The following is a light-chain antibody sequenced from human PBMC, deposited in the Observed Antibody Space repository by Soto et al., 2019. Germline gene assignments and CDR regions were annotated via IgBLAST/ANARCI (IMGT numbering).Light chain of an antibody. V-gene: IGKV3-20*01. J-gene: IGKJ2*01. CDR2: GTS. CDR3: QQYASSPYT. Sequence: EIVLTQSPGTLSLSPGERATLSCRASQSVSSSYLAWYQQKPGQAPRFLIYGTSSRATGIPDRFSGSGSGTDFTLTITTLEPEDSAVYFCQQYASSPYTFGQGTKVDI. CDR1: QSVSSSY.